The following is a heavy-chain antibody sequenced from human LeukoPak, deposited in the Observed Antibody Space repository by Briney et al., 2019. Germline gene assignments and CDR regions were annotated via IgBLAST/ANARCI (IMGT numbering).Heavy chain of an antibody. CDR3: ARGGYYCSSTSCSDGSYYYGMDV. CDR1: RFRFSSYA. V-gene: IGHV3-21*01. J-gene: IGHJ6*02. CDR2: ISSSSSYI. D-gene: IGHD2-2*01. Sequence: GGSLRLSCAVSRFRFSSYAMNWVRQAPGKGLEWVSSISSSSSYIYYADSVKGRFTISRDNAKNSLYLQMNSLRAEDTAVYYCARGGYYCSSTSCSDGSYYYGMDVWGQGTTVTVSS.